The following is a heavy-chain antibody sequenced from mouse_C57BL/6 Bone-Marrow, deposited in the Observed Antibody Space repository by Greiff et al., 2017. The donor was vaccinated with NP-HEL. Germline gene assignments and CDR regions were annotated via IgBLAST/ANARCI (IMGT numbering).Heavy chain of an antibody. D-gene: IGHD1-1*01. CDR1: GYTFTDYY. V-gene: IGHV1-76*01. CDR2: IYPGSGNT. Sequence: LQESGAELVRPGASVKLSCKASGYTFTDYYINWVKQRPGQGLEWIARIYPGSGNTYYNEKFKGKATLTAEKSSSTAYMQLSSLTSEDSAVYFCARFYHMTSYWGQGTLVTVSA. J-gene: IGHJ3*01. CDR3: ARFYHMTSY.